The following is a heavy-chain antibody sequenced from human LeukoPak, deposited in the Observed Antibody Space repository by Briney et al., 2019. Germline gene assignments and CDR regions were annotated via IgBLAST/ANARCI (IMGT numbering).Heavy chain of an antibody. CDR1: GGSISSSSYY. V-gene: IGHV4-39*01. CDR2: IYYSGTT. D-gene: IGHD3-10*01. J-gene: IGHJ4*02. Sequence: SETLSLTCTVSGGSISSSSYYWGWIRQPPGKGLEWIGSIYYSGTTYYNPSLKSRVTISVDTSKNQFSLKVSSVTAADTAVYYCAGHRNNYGSMGAYWGQGTLVPVSS. CDR3: AGHRNNYGSMGAY.